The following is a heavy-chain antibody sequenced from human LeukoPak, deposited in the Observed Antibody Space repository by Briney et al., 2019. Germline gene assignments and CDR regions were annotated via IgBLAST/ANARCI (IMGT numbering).Heavy chain of an antibody. CDR1: GYTFTSYD. D-gene: IGHD3-10*01. Sequence: ASVKVSCKASGYTFTSYDIVWVRQAPGQGLEWMGWISAFNGNTNNAQRVQGRVTMTTDTSTSTAYMELRSLTSDDTAMYYCARVYSSAFDHWGQGTLVTVTS. J-gene: IGHJ4*02. V-gene: IGHV1-18*01. CDR2: ISAFNGNT. CDR3: ARVYSSAFDH.